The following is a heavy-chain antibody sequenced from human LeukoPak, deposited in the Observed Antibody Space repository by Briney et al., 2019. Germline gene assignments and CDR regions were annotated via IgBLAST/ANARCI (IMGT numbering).Heavy chain of an antibody. Sequence: SETLSLTCTVSGYSISSGYYWGWIRQPPGKGLEWIGNIYHSESTYYNPSLKSRVTISVDTSKNQFSLKLSSVTAADTAVYYCARGWLRNECSFDYWGQGTLVTVSS. CDR2: IYHSEST. D-gene: IGHD3-9*01. J-gene: IGHJ4*02. V-gene: IGHV4-38-2*02. CDR3: ARGWLRNECSFDY. CDR1: GYSISSGYY.